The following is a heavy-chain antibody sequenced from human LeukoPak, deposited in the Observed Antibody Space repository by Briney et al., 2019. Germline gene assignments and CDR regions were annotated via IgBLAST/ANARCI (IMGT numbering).Heavy chain of an antibody. V-gene: IGHV3-30*03. CDR1: GFTFSSYG. D-gene: IGHD3-10*01. CDR2: ISYDGSNT. CDR3: ATPYYYGSRSYMDY. Sequence: GRSLRLSCAASGFTFSSYGMHWVRQAPGKGLEWVAVISYDGSNTYYADSVKGRFTISRDNSKNMLYLQMNSLRAEDTAVYYCATPYYYGSRSYMDYWGQGTLVTVSS. J-gene: IGHJ4*02.